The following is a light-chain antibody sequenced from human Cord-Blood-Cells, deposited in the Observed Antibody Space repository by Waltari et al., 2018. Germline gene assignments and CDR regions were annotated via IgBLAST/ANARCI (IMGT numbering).Light chain of an antibody. CDR1: SSDVGSYNL. V-gene: IGLV2-23*01. CDR3: CSYAGSSTWV. J-gene: IGLJ3*02. CDR2: EGS. Sequence: QSALTRPASVSGSPGQSITISCTGTSSDVGSYNLVSWYQQHPGKAPKLMIEEGSKRPSGVSIRFSGSKSGNTASLTISGLQAEDEADYYCCSYAGSSTWVFGGGTKLTVL.